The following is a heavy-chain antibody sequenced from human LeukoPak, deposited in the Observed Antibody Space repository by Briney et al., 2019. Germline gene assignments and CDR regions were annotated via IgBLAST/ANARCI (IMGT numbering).Heavy chain of an antibody. CDR3: TRPLPGKWELLHDAFDI. CDR2: IRSKANSYAT. CDR1: GFTFSGSA. D-gene: IGHD1-26*01. Sequence: TGGSLRLSCAASGFTFSGSAMHWVRQASGKGLEWVGRIRSKANSYATAYAASVKGRFTISRDDSKNTAYLQMNSLKTEDTAVYYCTRPLPGKWELLHDAFDIWGQGTMVTVSS. V-gene: IGHV3-73*01. J-gene: IGHJ3*02.